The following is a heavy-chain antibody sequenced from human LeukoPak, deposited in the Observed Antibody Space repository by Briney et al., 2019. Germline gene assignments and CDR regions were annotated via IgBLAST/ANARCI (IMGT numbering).Heavy chain of an antibody. Sequence: ASVKVSCKASGYTFTGYYMHWVRQAPGQGLEWMGRISPNSGGTNYAQKFQGRVTMTRDTSISTAYMELSRLRSDDTAVYYCARGARIAAAGKYYFDYWGQGTLVTVSS. CDR1: GYTFTGYY. J-gene: IGHJ4*02. V-gene: IGHV1-2*06. CDR2: ISPNSGGT. CDR3: ARGARIAAAGKYYFDY. D-gene: IGHD6-13*01.